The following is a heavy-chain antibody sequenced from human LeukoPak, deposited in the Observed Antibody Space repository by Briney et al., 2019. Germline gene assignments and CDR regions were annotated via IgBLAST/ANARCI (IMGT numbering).Heavy chain of an antibody. J-gene: IGHJ4*02. D-gene: IGHD6-19*01. CDR2: IYPGDSDT. Sequence: GESLKISCKGSGYSFTRYWIGWVRQMPGKGLEWMGIIYPGDSDTRYSSSFQGQVTISADKSISTAYLQWSSLKASDTAMYYCARLGPVAGSLYYFDYWGQGTLVTVSS. V-gene: IGHV5-51*06. CDR1: GYSFTRYW. CDR3: ARLGPVAGSLYYFDY.